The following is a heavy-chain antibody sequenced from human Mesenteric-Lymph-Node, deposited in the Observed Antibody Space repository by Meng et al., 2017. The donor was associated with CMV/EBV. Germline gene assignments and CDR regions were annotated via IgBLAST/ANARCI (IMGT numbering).Heavy chain of an antibody. D-gene: IGHD2-21*01. CDR3: ARDRGYCGGDCPVFDF. CDR2: INPNSGDT. V-gene: IGHV1-2*02. J-gene: IGHJ4*02. Sequence: ASVKVSCKASGYTFTAYHIHWVRQAPGQGLEWMGWINPNSGDTNYAQKFQGRVTITRDTSISTAYMELSRLRSDDTAVYYCARDRGYCGGDCPVFDFWGQGTLVTVSS. CDR1: GYTFTAYH.